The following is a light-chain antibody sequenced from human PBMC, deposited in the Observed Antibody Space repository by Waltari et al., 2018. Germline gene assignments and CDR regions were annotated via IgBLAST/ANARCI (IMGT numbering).Light chain of an antibody. CDR2: GVS. J-gene: IGLJ3*02. CDR1: NSDVGGYNY. CDR3: ASYTSSYTWV. Sequence: QSALTQPASVSGSPGQSITISCTGPNSDVGGYNYVSWFQQHPGTAPRRMLFGVSDRPSGVSNRFSGSKSGNTASLTISGLQAEDEAHYYCASYTSSYTWVFGGGTKLTVL. V-gene: IGLV2-14*03.